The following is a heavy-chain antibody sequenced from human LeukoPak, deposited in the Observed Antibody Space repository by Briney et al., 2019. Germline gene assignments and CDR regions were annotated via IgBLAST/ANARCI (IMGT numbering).Heavy chain of an antibody. V-gene: IGHV1-8*02. D-gene: IGHD3-3*01. CDR2: MDPKSGNT. CDR1: GYTFTAYN. CDR3: ARGLPFWSGSLNWFDL. J-gene: IGHJ5*02. Sequence: GSSVKVSCKASGYTFTAYNINWVRQAGGQGLEWMGWMDPKSGNTGYAPKFQGRVTVTRNTSISTAYMELSSLRSGDTAVYYCARGLPFWSGSLNWFDLWGQGTLVIVSS.